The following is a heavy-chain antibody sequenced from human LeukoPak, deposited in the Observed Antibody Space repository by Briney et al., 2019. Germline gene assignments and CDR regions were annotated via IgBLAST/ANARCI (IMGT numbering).Heavy chain of an antibody. V-gene: IGHV7-4-1*02. CDR2: INTNTGNP. J-gene: IGHJ4*02. CDR1: GYTFTSYA. CDR3: ARDGPDIVVVPAAMGY. Sequence: ASVKVSCKASGYTFTSYAMNWVRQAPGQGLEWMGWINTNTGNPTYAQGFTGRFVFSLDTSVSTAYLQISSLKAEDTAVYYCARDGPDIVVVPAAMGYWGQGTLVTVSS. D-gene: IGHD2-2*01.